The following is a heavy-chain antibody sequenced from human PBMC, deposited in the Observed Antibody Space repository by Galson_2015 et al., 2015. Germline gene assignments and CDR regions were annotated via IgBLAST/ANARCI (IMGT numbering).Heavy chain of an antibody. V-gene: IGHV1-18*01. D-gene: IGHD3-10*01. CDR3: ARVRGLFTMVRERGYYYYGMDV. CDR1: GYTFTSYG. Sequence: SVKVSCKASGYTFTSYGISWVRQAPGQGLEWMGWISAYNGNTNYAQKPQGRVTMTTDTSTSTAYMELRSLRSDDTAVYYCARVRGLFTMVRERGYYYYGMDVWGQGTTVTVSS. J-gene: IGHJ6*02. CDR2: ISAYNGNT.